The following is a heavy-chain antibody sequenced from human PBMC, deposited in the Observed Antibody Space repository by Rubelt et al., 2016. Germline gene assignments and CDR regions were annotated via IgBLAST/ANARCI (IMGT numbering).Heavy chain of an antibody. CDR1: GYTFTGYY. CDR3: ARDVGSYYSDS. J-gene: IGHJ4*02. CDR2: INPNSGGT. V-gene: IGHV1-2*02. Sequence: QVQLVQSGAEVKKPGASVKVSCKASGYTFTGYYMHWVRQAPGQGLEWMGWINPNSGGTNYAQKFQGRGTMTTDPSTSTAYMELRSLRSDDTAVYYCARDVGSYYSDSWGQGTLVTVSS. D-gene: IGHD1-26*01.